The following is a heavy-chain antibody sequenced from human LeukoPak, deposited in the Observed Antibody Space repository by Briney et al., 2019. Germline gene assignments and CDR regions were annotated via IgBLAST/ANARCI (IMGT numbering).Heavy chain of an antibody. Sequence: ASVKVSCKASGYTFTSYGISWVRQAPGQGLERMGWISAYNGNTNYAQKLHDRVKMTTETSTSTAYMELRSLRSDDTAVYYCARDHGYGYDYWGQGTLVTVSS. CDR1: GYTFTSYG. CDR2: ISAYNGNT. J-gene: IGHJ4*02. D-gene: IGHD5-12*01. CDR3: ARDHGYGYDY. V-gene: IGHV1-18*01.